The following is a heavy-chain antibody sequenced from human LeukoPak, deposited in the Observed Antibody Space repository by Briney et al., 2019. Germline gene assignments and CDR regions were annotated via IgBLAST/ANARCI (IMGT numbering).Heavy chain of an antibody. V-gene: IGHV4-4*02. CDR3: ARDRLSSSWTGDAFDI. D-gene: IGHD6-13*01. CDR1: GGSISSSNW. CDR2: IYHSGST. J-gene: IGHJ3*02. Sequence: SETLSLTCAVSGGSISSSNWWSWVRQPPGKGLEWIGEIYHSGSTNYNPSLKSRVTISVDKSKNQFSLKLSSVTAADTAVYYCARDRLSSSWTGDAFDIWGQGTMVTVSS.